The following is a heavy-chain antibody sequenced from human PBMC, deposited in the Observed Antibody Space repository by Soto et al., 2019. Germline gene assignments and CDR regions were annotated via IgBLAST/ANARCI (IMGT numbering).Heavy chain of an antibody. CDR2: IYYTGST. D-gene: IGHD2-2*02. Sequence: PSETLSLTCTVSGGSISSGDYYWSWIRQPPGKGLEWIGYIYYTGSTYYNPSLRRRVSISIDTSKNQFSLNLSSVTAADTAVYYCARDLGYCVSTSCYTWFDPWGQGTLVTVSS. J-gene: IGHJ5*02. CDR1: GGSISSGDYY. V-gene: IGHV4-30-4*01. CDR3: ARDLGYCVSTSCYTWFDP.